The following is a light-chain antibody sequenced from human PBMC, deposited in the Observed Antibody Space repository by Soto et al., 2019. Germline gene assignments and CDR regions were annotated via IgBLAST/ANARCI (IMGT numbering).Light chain of an antibody. CDR2: DVS. CDR3: RSYTTSSTYV. Sequence: QSALTQPASVSGSPGQSISISCTGTSSDVGGYNYVSWYQQHPGQAPQLMIYDVSNRPSGVSNRFSGSKYGNTASLTISGLQAEDEADYYCRSYTTSSTYVFGTGTKLTVL. CDR1: SSDVGGYNY. J-gene: IGLJ1*01. V-gene: IGLV2-14*03.